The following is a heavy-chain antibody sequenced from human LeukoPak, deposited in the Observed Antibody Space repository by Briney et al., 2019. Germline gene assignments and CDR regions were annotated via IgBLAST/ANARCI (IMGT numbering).Heavy chain of an antibody. CDR2: FDPEDGET. J-gene: IGHJ4*02. D-gene: IGHD1-26*01. CDR1: GTYSLNELS. CDR3: ATLLGETYFFDF. Sequence: GASVRVSCKVSGTYSLNELSMHWVRQAPGKGLEWMGGFDPEDGETIYAQSFKGRVTVTEDTSTGTVYMDLSSLRSEDTAVYYCATLLGETYFFDFWGQGTLVTVSS. V-gene: IGHV1-24*01.